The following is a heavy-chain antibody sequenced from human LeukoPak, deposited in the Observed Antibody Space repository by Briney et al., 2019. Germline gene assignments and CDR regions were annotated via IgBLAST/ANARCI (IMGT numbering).Heavy chain of an antibody. CDR3: ATGTHYYDSSGCTD. CDR2: ISYDGSNK. Sequence: GRSLRLSCAASGFTFSSYAMHWVRQAPGKGLEWVTVISYDGSNKYYADSVKGRFTISRDNSKNTLYLQMNSLRPEDTAVFYCATGTHYYDSSGCTDWGQGTLVTVSS. CDR1: GFTFSSYA. D-gene: IGHD3-22*01. J-gene: IGHJ4*02. V-gene: IGHV3-30*04.